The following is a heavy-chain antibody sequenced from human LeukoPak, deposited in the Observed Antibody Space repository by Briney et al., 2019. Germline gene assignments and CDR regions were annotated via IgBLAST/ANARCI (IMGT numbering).Heavy chain of an antibody. CDR2: IKSKTDGGTT. D-gene: IGHD3-3*01. V-gene: IGHV3-15*01. Sequence: PGGSLRLSCAASGFTFSNAWMSWVRQAPGKGLEWVGRIKSKTDGGTTDYAAPVKGRFTISRDDSKNTLYLQMNSLKTEDTAVYYCTTDRRGNGVVILDYYFDYWGQGTLVTVSS. J-gene: IGHJ4*02. CDR3: TTDRRGNGVVILDYYFDY. CDR1: GFTFSNAW.